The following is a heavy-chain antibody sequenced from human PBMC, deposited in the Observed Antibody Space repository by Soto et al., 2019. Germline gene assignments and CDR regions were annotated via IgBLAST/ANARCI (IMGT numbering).Heavy chain of an antibody. J-gene: IGHJ4*02. CDR1: GGSISISNW. D-gene: IGHD3-16*02. Sequence: SETLSLTCAVSGGSISISNWCSCVRQPPGKGLEWIGEIYHSGSTNYNPSLKSRVTISVDKSKNQFSLKLSSVTAADTAVYYCARVIKDDYVWGSYRFYFDYWGQGTLVTVSS. CDR2: IYHSGST. CDR3: ARVIKDDYVWGSYRFYFDY. V-gene: IGHV4-4*02.